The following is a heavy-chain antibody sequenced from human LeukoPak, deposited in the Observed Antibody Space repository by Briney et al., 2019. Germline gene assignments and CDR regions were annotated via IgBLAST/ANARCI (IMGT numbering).Heavy chain of an antibody. CDR3: ARGPNYYDSSGDDY. CDR1: GGSFSGYY. V-gene: IGHV4-34*01. J-gene: IGHJ4*02. D-gene: IGHD3-22*01. CDR2: INHSGST. Sequence: PSETLSLTCAVYGGSFSGYYWSWIRQPPGKGLEWIGEINHSGSTNYSPSLKSRVTISVDTSKNQFSLKLSSVTAADTAVYYCARGPNYYDSSGDDYWGQGTLVTVSS.